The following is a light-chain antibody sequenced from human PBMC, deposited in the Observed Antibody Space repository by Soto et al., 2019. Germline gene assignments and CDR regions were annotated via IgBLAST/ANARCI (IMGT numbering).Light chain of an antibody. Sequence: EIVLTQSPGTLSLSPGERATLSCRASQSVSSNFLAWYQEKPGQAPRLLIYGASSRATGIPDRFSGSGSGTDFTLTIRRLEPEDFAVYYCRQYGYSLGFAFGGGTKVEIK. CDR2: GAS. J-gene: IGKJ4*01. CDR1: QSVSSNF. CDR3: RQYGYSLGFA. V-gene: IGKV3-20*01.